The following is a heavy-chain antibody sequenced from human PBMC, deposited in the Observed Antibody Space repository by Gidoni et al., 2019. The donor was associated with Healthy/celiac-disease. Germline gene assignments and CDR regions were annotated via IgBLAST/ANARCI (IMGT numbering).Heavy chain of an antibody. CDR3: ARGVGATRTAFRPFDY. J-gene: IGHJ4*02. Sequence: QVQLQQWGAGLLKPSETLSLPCAVYGGSFSGYYWSWIRQPPGKGLEWIGEINHSGSTNYNPSLKSRVTISVDTSKNQFSLKLSSVTAADTAVYYCARGVGATRTAFRPFDYWGQGTLVTVSS. CDR2: INHSGST. V-gene: IGHV4-34*01. D-gene: IGHD1-26*01. CDR1: GGSFSGYY.